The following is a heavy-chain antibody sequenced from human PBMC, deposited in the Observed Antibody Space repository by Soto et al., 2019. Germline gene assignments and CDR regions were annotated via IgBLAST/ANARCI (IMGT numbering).Heavy chain of an antibody. CDR2: IIPIFGTA. CDR3: ARGEPRGGRVLRFLEWLLYGMDV. J-gene: IGHJ6*02. V-gene: IGHV1-69*06. CDR1: GGTFSSYA. Sequence: SVKVFCKASGGTFSSYAISWVRQAPGQGLEWMGGIIPIFGTANYAQKFQGRVTITADKSTSTAYMELSSLRSEDTAVYYCARGEPRGGRVLRFLEWLLYGMDVWGQGTTVTVSS. D-gene: IGHD3-3*01.